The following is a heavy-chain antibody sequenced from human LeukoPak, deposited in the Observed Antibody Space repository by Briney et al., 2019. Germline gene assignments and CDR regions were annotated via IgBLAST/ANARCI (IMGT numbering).Heavy chain of an antibody. D-gene: IGHD2-2*01. V-gene: IGHV4-4*07. Sequence: SETLSLTCTVSGGSISSYYRSWIRQPAGKGLEWIGRIYTSGSTNYNPSLKSRVTMSVDTSKNQFSLKLSSVTAADTAVYYCARELGSRYCSSTSCLYHFDYWGQGTLVTVSS. CDR1: GGSISSYY. CDR2: IYTSGST. J-gene: IGHJ4*02. CDR3: ARELGSRYCSSTSCLYHFDY.